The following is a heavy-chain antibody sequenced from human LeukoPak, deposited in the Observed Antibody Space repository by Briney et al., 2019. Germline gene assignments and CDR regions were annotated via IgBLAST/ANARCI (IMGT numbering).Heavy chain of an antibody. D-gene: IGHD3-10*01. CDR3: AKDGWFGESDAFDI. CDR2: IRYDGSNK. J-gene: IGHJ3*02. CDR1: GFTFSSYG. Sequence: GGSLRPSCAASGFTFSSYGMHWVRQAPGKGLEWVAFIRYDGSNKYYADSVKGRFTISRDNSKNTLYLQMNSLRAEDTAVYYCAKDGWFGESDAFDIWGQGTMVTVSS. V-gene: IGHV3-30*02.